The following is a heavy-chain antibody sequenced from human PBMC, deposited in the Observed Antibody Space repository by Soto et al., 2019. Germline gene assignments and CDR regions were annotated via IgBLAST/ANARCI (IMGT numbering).Heavy chain of an antibody. CDR3: AARRVLRYYFDY. CDR2: FDPEDGET. D-gene: IGHD3-10*01. J-gene: IGHJ4*02. Sequence: SVKVSCKVSGYTLTELSMHWVRQAPGKGLEWMGGFDPEDGETIYAQKFQGRVTMTEDTYTDTAYMELSSLRSEDTAVYYCAARRVLRYYFDYWGQATLVTVSA. V-gene: IGHV1-24*01. CDR1: GYTLTELS.